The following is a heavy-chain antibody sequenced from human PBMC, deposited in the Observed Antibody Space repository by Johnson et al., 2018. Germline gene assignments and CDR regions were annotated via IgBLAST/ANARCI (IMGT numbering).Heavy chain of an antibody. V-gene: IGHV3-13*01. CDR1: GFSFSEYD. CDR3: ARDVADAYNKRYYYAMDV. Sequence: EVQLVESGGGLVQPGGSLRLSCAASGFSFSEYDMHWVRQAPGKSLEWVSAIGIRDDTHYPGSVKGRFTISRENARTSLYLQMNSLRAEDTAMYYCARDVADAYNKRYYYAMDVWGQGTTVTVSS. CDR2: IGIRDDT. D-gene: IGHD5-24*01. J-gene: IGHJ6*02.